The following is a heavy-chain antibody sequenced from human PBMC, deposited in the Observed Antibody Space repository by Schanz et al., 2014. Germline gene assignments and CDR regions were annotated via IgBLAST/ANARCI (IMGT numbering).Heavy chain of an antibody. Sequence: QLQESGPGLVKPSETLSLTCTVSGGSISSFDWSWIRQTPGKGLEWVGYIYYSGANNYNPSLXXXXXAPPESLSTSLSSSVASLPAAATVVSYCARNDNGGYDWEIYGMDVWGSGTAVSFSS. V-gene: IGHV4-59*01. CDR3: ARNDNGGYDWEIYGMDV. J-gene: IGHJ6*01. D-gene: IGHD5-12*01. CDR1: GGSISSFD. CDR2: IYYSGAN.